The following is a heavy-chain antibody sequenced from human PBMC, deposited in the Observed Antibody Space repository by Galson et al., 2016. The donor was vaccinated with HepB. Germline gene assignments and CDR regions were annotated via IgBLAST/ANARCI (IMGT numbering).Heavy chain of an antibody. Sequence: SLRLSCAASEFTVSGNYMSWVRQAPGKGLEWVSDIYRDGSTDYADSVKGRFTISRDNSRSTLSLQMNSLRAEDTAVYYCVQGSTAPAVWGKGTAVTVSS. J-gene: IGHJ6*04. CDR1: EFTVSGNY. V-gene: IGHV3-53*01. CDR3: VQGSTAPAV. CDR2: IYRDGST. D-gene: IGHD2-2*01.